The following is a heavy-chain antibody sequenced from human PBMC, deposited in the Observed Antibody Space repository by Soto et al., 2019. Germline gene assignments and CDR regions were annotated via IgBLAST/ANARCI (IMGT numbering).Heavy chain of an antibody. CDR3: ARDRGPAGGGACNT. CDR1: GFTFSTHA. V-gene: IGHV3-23*01. Sequence: EVQLLESGGGLVQPGGSLRLSCAASGFTFSTHAMIWVRQAPGKGLNWVSTVDVGGGSTYYTDSVKGRFTVSRDNSKNTVYPQLNALRAEVTAIYFCARDRGPAGGGACNTWGQGTMVTVSS. CDR2: VDVGGGST. D-gene: IGHD3-10*01. J-gene: IGHJ3*02.